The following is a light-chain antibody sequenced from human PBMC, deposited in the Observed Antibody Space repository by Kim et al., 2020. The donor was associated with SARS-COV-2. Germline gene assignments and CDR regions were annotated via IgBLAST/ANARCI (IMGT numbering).Light chain of an antibody. J-gene: IGLJ3*02. CDR1: KLGDKY. CDR3: QAWDSGFAV. CDR2: QDN. Sequence: SYELTQPPSVSVSPGRTASVTCSGDKLGDKYASWYQQRPGQSPVLVIYQDNKRPSGIPDRFSGSNSGNTATLTITETLAVDEADYYCQAWDSGFAVFGGGTQLTVL. V-gene: IGLV3-1*01.